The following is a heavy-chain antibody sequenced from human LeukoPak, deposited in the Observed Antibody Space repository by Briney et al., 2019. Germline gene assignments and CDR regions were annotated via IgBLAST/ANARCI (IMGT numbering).Heavy chain of an antibody. J-gene: IGHJ6*03. D-gene: IGHD4-11*01. V-gene: IGHV4-39*07. CDR3: ARYTVTTSVVGLYYYYYMDV. CDR2: IYYSGST. CDR1: GGSISSSSYY. Sequence: SSETLSLTCTVSGGSISSSSYYWGWIRQPPGKGLEWIGSIYYSGSTYYNPSLKSRVTISVDTSKNQFSLKLSSVTAADTAVYYCARYTVTTSVVGLYYYYYMDVWGKGTTVTVSS.